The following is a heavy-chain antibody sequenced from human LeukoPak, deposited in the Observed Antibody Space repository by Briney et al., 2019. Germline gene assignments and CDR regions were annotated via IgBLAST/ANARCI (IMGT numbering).Heavy chain of an antibody. CDR3: ARGGVDYYGSGTYYLMYYFDY. CDR2: ISGSGGAT. Sequence: GGSLRLSCGVSGFIFSDYGMHWVRQAPGKGLEWVSGISGSGGATYYADSVKGRFTISRDDPHNTLYLQMNSLRAEDTAVYFCARGGVDYYGSGTYYLMYYFDYWGQGALVTVSS. V-gene: IGHV3-23*01. D-gene: IGHD3-10*01. CDR1: GFIFSDYG. J-gene: IGHJ4*02.